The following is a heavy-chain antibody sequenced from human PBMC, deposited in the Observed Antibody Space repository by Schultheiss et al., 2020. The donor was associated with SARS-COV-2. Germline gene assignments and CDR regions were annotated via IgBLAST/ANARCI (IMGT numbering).Heavy chain of an antibody. CDR3: ARKAYCGGGNCYPGGWFDA. Sequence: SETLSLTCTVSGGSISSYYWSWIRQPPGKGLEWIGEINHSGSTNYNPSLKSRVTISVDTSKNQFSLKLNSVTAADTAVYYCARKAYCGGGNCYPGGWFDAWGQGTPVTVSS. V-gene: IGHV4-34*01. CDR2: INHSGST. D-gene: IGHD2-15*01. CDR1: GGSISSYY. J-gene: IGHJ5*02.